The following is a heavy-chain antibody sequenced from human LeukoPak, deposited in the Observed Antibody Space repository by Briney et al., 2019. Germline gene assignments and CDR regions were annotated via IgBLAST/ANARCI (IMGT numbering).Heavy chain of an antibody. J-gene: IGHJ4*02. D-gene: IGHD3-22*01. CDR3: VRQGTNSGYYLLDY. V-gene: IGHV4-34*01. CDR1: GAALSEYY. CDR2: VAHKGPTVYSPTLNR. Sequence: ASETLSLTCAVYGAALSEYYWSWIRQSPGKGLEWIGEVAHKGPTVYSPTLNRKYNPSFKSRVTMSVDPSKNQFSLKLTSVTVADTATYYCVRQGTNSGYYLLDYWGQGHLVIVSS.